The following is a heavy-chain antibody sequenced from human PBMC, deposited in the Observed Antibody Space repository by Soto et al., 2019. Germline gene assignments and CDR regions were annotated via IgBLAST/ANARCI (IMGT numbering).Heavy chain of an antibody. V-gene: IGHV3-21*01. CDR1: GFNFSNYS. D-gene: IGHD6-13*01. J-gene: IGHJ6*03. CDR3: ARGTRLAAAGTPAYMDV. Sequence: PGGSLRLSCAASGFNFSNYSMNWVRQDQGKGLEWVSSISSSSSYIYYADSVKGRFTISRDNAKNSLYLQMNSLRAEDTAVYYCARGTRLAAAGTPAYMDVWGKGTTVTVSS. CDR2: ISSSSSYI.